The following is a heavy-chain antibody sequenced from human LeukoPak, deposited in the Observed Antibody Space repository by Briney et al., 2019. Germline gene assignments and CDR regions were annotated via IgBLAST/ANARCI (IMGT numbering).Heavy chain of an antibody. D-gene: IGHD2-2*01. CDR2: INHSGST. CDR1: GGSLRGYY. J-gene: IGHJ5*02. V-gene: IGHV4-34*01. Sequence: PSETLSLTCAVYGGSLRGYYWSWIRQPPGKGLEWIGEINHSGSTNYNPSLTSRVTISVDTSKNQFSLKLSSVTAADTAVYYCARVGDIVVVPAYNWFDGWGEGTLVTVSA. CDR3: ARVGDIVVVPAYNWFDG.